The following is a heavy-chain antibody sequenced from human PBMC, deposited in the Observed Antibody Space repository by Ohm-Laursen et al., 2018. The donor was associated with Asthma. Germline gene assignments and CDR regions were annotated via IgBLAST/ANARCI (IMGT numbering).Heavy chain of an antibody. Sequence: SLRLSCAASGFTFSSYGMHWVRQAPGKGLEWVAVIWYDGSNKYYADSVKGRFTISRDNSKNTLYLQMNSLRAEDTAVYYCARDHGRDGYNTDYWGQGTLVTVSS. CDR1: GFTFSSYG. V-gene: IGHV3-33*01. CDR3: ARDHGRDGYNTDY. J-gene: IGHJ4*02. CDR2: IWYDGSNK. D-gene: IGHD5-24*01.